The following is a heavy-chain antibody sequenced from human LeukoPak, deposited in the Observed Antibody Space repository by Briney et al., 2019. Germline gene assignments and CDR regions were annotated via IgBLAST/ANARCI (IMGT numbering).Heavy chain of an antibody. CDR2: ISSRSSYI. CDR1: GFTFTSYS. J-gene: IGHJ4*02. V-gene: IGHV3-21*01. Sequence: GGSLRLSCAASGFTFTSYSMNWVRQAPGKGLEWVSSISSRSSYIYYADSVKGRFTISRDNAKNSLYLQMNSLRAEDTAVYYCARELHRFDYWGQGTLVTVSS. CDR3: ARELHRFDY. D-gene: IGHD4-11*01.